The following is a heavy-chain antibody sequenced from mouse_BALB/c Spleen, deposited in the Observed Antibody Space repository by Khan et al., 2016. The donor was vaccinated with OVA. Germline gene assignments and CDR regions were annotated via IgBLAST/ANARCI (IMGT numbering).Heavy chain of an antibody. CDR3: ARLAYYYDSEGFAY. J-gene: IGHJ3*01. Sequence: EVELVESGGDLVKPEGSLKLSCAASGFTFSTYGMSWVRQTPDKRLEWVATISSGGSYTYYPDSVQGRFTISRDNAKKTLYLQMSSLKSEDTAMFYCARLAYYYDSEGFAYWGQGTLVTVSA. CDR2: ISSGGSYT. CDR1: GFTFSTYG. V-gene: IGHV5-6*01. D-gene: IGHD1-1*01.